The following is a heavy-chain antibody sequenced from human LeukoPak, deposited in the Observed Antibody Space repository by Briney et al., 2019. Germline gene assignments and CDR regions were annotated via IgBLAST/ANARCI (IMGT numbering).Heavy chain of an antibody. V-gene: IGHV1-8*01. D-gene: IGHD2-2*01. Sequence: ASVKVSCKASGYTFTSYDINWVRQATGQGLEWMGWMNPNSGNTGYAQKFQGRVTMTRNTSISTAYMELSSLRSEDTAVYYCARGGQRGVVPAAVFYYYYYYMDVWGKGTTVTVSS. CDR1: GYTFTSYD. CDR2: MNPNSGNT. CDR3: ARGGQRGVVPAAVFYYYYYYMDV. J-gene: IGHJ6*03.